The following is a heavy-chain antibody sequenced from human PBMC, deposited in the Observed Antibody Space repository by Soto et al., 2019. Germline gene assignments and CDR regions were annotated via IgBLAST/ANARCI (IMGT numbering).Heavy chain of an antibody. CDR2: IYWNDDK. D-gene: IGHD6-19*01. V-gene: IGHV2-5*01. J-gene: IGHJ4*02. CDR1: GFSLSTSGVG. CDR3: ARCVAVTPRYDYIDH. Sequence: QITLKEAGPALVKPTQTLTLTCTFSGFSLSTSGVGVGWIRQPPGKALEWLAVIYWNDDKPYSPSLESRLTISKDTSKNQVVLTMTDMDPVDTATYYCARCVAVTPRYDYIDHWGQGTVVTVSS.